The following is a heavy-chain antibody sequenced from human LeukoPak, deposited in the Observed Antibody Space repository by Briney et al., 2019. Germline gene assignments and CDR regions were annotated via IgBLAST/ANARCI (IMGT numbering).Heavy chain of an antibody. CDR1: GFSFSSNG. J-gene: IGHJ3*02. CDR3: AREALEWSPPDI. V-gene: IGHV3-48*01. Sequence: GGSLRLSCAVSGFSFSSNGLHRIRQAPGKGLEWLSYISSDSRTIYYADSVKGRFTISRDNSKNTLYLQMNNMRTEDTAVYYCAREALEWSPPDIWGQGTTVTVSS. CDR2: ISSDSRTI. D-gene: IGHD3-3*01.